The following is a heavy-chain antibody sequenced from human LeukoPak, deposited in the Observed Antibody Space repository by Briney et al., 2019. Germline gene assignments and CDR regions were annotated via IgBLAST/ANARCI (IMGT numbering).Heavy chain of an antibody. CDR1: GDSINSYY. J-gene: IGHJ3*02. CDR2: IYYSGRT. CDR3: ARGRWLPNAFDI. Sequence: SETLSLTCTVSGDSINSYYWNWIRQPPGKGLEWVGYIYYSGRTDYNPSLKSRVTISVDTSKHQFSMKLKSVTAADTAVYFCARGRWLPNAFDIWGQGTMVTVFS. D-gene: IGHD5-24*01. V-gene: IGHV4-59*01.